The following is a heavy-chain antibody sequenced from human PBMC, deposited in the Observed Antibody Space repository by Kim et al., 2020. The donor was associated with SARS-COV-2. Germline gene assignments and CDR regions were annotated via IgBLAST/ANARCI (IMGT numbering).Heavy chain of an antibody. D-gene: IGHD3-9*01. Sequence: GGSLRLSCAASGFTFSSYDMHWVRQATGKGLEWVSAIGTAGDTYYPGSVKGRFTISRENAKNYLYLQMNSLRAGDTAGYYLARQYPTTILTGSYGMDVWGQGTRVTVSS. CDR2: IGTAGDT. CDR1: GFTFSSYD. CDR3: ARQYPTTILTGSYGMDV. V-gene: IGHV3-13*01. J-gene: IGHJ6*02.